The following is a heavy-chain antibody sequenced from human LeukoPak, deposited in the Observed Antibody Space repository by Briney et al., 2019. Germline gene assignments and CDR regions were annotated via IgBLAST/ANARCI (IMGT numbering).Heavy chain of an antibody. D-gene: IGHD2-8*01. V-gene: IGHV3-74*03. Sequence: PGGSLRLSCVASGFTFSDHWMHWVRQAPGKGLVAVSRITPDGTDTAYADSVKGRFTISRDNAKNTLYLEMNSLTAEDTALYYCTRSGFSNGYDYWGQGTLVTVSS. J-gene: IGHJ4*02. CDR2: ITPDGTDT. CDR3: TRSGFSNGYDY. CDR1: GFTFSDHW.